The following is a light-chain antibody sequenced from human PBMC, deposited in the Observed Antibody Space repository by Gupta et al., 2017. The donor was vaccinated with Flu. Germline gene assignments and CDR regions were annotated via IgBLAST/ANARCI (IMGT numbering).Light chain of an antibody. CDR2: GAS. CDR3: QQNSTSRT. V-gene: IGKV3-20*01. CDR1: QSVSSNY. J-gene: IGKJ1*01. Sequence: EIVLTQSPGTLSLSPGERSTLSCRASQSVSSNYLAWYQQKPGQAPRLLIYGASSRAIGSPDGFSGGGYEKDFTLTSSGREDEDFAVYYGQQNSTSRTFGQGNKVEIK.